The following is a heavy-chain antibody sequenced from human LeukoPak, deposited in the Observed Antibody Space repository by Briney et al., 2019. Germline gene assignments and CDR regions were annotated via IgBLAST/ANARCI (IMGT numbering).Heavy chain of an antibody. CDR3: ARGGDGYTYDAFDI. CDR1: GGSFSGYY. D-gene: IGHD5-18*01. CDR2: INHSGST. V-gene: IGHV4-34*01. Sequence: SETLSLTCAVYGGSFSGYYWSWIRQPPGKGLEWIGEINHSGSTNYNPSLKSRVTISVDTSKNQFSLKLSSVTAADTAVYCCARGGDGYTYDAFDIWGQGTMVTVSS. J-gene: IGHJ3*02.